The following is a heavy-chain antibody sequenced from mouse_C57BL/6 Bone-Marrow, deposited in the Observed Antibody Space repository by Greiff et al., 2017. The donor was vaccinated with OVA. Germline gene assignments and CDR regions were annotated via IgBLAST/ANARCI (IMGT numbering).Heavy chain of an antibody. J-gene: IGHJ4*01. CDR2: IDPENGDT. Sequence: EVQLQESGAELVRPGASVKLSCTASGFNIKDYYMHWVKQRPEQGLEWIGWIDPENGDTEYASKFQGKATITADTSSNTAYLQLSSLTSEDTAVYYCTSGGLRRRNAMDYWGQGTSVTVSS. CDR1: GFNIKDYY. V-gene: IGHV14-4*01. CDR3: TSGGLRRRNAMDY. D-gene: IGHD2-2*01.